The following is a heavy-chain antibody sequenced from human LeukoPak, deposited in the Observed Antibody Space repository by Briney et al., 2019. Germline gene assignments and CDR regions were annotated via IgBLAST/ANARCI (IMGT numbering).Heavy chain of an antibody. D-gene: IGHD2-15*01. V-gene: IGHV1-18*01. CDR1: GYTFTSYG. CDR3: ARVPPRYCSGGSCYNYYYGMDV. J-gene: IGHJ6*02. CDR2: ISAYNGNT. Sequence: ASVKVSCKASGYTFTSYGISWVRQAPGQGLEWMGWISAYNGNTNYAQKLQGRVTMTTDTSTSTAYMELSSLRSEDTAVYYCARVPPRYCSGGSCYNYYYGMDVWGQGTTVTVSS.